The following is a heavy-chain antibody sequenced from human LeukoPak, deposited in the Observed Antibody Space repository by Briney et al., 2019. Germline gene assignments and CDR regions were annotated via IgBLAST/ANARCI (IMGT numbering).Heavy chain of an antibody. V-gene: IGHV1-18*01. CDR2: ISTYNGNT. CDR3: ARDWVDCSGGSCYGWFDP. Sequence: GASVKVSCKTSGYTFTTYDITWVRQAPGQGLEWVGWISTYNGNTNYAQKFQGRVTMTRDTSISTAYMELSRLRSDDTAVYYCARDWVDCSGGSCYGWFDPWGQGTLVTVSS. D-gene: IGHD2-15*01. CDR1: GYTFTTYD. J-gene: IGHJ5*02.